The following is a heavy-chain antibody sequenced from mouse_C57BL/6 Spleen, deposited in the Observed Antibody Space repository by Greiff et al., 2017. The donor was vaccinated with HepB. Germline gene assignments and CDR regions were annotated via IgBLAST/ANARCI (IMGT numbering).Heavy chain of an antibody. J-gene: IGHJ3*01. D-gene: IGHD4-1*01. CDR1: GYTFTSYG. CDR3: ASENWGAY. Sequence: VQLQQSGAELARPGASVKLSCKASGYTFTSYGISWVKQRTGQGLEWIGEIYPRSGNTYYNEKFKGKAKLTADKSSSTAYMELLSLTSEDSAVYYCASENWGAYWGQGTLVTVSA. V-gene: IGHV1-81*01. CDR2: IYPRSGNT.